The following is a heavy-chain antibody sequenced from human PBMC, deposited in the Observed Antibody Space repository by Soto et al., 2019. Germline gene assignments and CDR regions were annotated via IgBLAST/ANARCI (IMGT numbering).Heavy chain of an antibody. J-gene: IGHJ4*01. V-gene: IGHV5-51*01. Sequence: GEYLKLSCTVFCFPFTLYLIGCVRPLPGKGLEWMGIISPGDSDARYSPSFQGQVTISVDTSINTAFLRWNSLTASDTAMYYCARQADYNILTGYFYYFDYWGQGSRVNVSA. CDR3: ARQADYNILTGYFYYFDY. D-gene: IGHD3-9*01. CDR1: CFPFTLYL. CDR2: ISPGDSDA.